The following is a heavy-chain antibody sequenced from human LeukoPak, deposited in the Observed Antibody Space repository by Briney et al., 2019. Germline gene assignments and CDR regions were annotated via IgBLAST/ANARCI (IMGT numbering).Heavy chain of an antibody. D-gene: IGHD6-13*01. CDR2: IIPILGIA. J-gene: IGHJ4*02. Sequence: SVKVSCKASGGTFSSYAISWVRQAPGQGLEWMGRIIPILGIANYAQKFQGRVTITADKSTSTAYMELSSLRSEDTAVYYCARETSRGIAAAGTGGPFDYWGQGTLVTVPS. CDR3: ARETSRGIAAAGTGGPFDY. CDR1: GGTFSSYA. V-gene: IGHV1-69*04.